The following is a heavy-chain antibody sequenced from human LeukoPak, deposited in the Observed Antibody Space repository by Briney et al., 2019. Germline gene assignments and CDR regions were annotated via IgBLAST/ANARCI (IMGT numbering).Heavy chain of an antibody. J-gene: IGHJ3*02. CDR3: ARSVVAATVNAFDI. Sequence: VASVKVSCKASGYTFTGYSMHWVRQAPGQGLEWMGWINPNSGGTNYAQKMQGRVTMTRDTSISTAYMELSRMRSDDTAVYYCARSVVAATVNAFDIWGQGTMVTVSS. V-gene: IGHV1-2*02. CDR1: GYTFTGYS. CDR2: INPNSGGT. D-gene: IGHD2-15*01.